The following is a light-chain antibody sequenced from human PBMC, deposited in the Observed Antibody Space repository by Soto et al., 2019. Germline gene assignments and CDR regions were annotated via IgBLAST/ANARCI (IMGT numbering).Light chain of an antibody. CDR1: QSVSRS. CDR2: DAS. V-gene: IGKV3-11*01. J-gene: IGKJ4*01. CDR3: QQRSNS. Sequence: EIVLTQSPATLSLSPGDRATLSGRASQSVSRSLTWYQQKPGQAPRLLIYDASTRATGIPPRFSGSGSGTDFTLTISSLEPEDFAVYYCQQRSNSFGGGTKVDIK.